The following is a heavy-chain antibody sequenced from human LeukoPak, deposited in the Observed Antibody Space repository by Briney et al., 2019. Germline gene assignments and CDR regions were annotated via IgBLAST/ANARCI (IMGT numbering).Heavy chain of an antibody. CDR2: INHSGST. CDR1: GGSFSGYY. D-gene: IGHD3-10*01. Sequence: SETLSLTCAVYGGSFSGYYWSWIRQPPGKGLEWIGEINHSGSTNYNPSLKSRVTISVDTSKNQFSLKLSSVTAADTAVYYCARDGYGSGSYYSLDYWGQGTLVTVSS. J-gene: IGHJ4*02. V-gene: IGHV4-34*01. CDR3: ARDGYGSGSYYSLDY.